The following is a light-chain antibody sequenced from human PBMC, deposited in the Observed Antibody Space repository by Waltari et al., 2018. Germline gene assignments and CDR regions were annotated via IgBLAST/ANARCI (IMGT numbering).Light chain of an antibody. J-gene: IGKJ1*01. CDR3: LQDDSYPRT. CDR2: GAS. Sequence: AIPMTQSPSSLSAYVGDRVTITCRASQDIGNELGWYQQTPGKAPKLLIYGASSLQSGVPSRFSGGGSGTDFTLTISSLQPEDFATYYCLQDDSYPRTFGQGTKVEIK. CDR1: QDIGNE. V-gene: IGKV1-6*01.